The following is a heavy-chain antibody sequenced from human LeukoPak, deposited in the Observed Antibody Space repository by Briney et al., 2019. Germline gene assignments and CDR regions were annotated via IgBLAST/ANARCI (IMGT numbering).Heavy chain of an antibody. J-gene: IGHJ4*02. CDR3: TGRDRGSYYTLDY. CDR1: GFTFSNAW. V-gene: IGHV3-15*01. Sequence: GGSLRLSCAASGFTFSNAWMSWVRQAPGKGLEWVGRIKSKTDGGTTDYAAPVKGRFTISRDDSKNTLYLQMNSLKTEDTAVYYCTGRDRGSYYTLDYWGQGTLVTVSS. CDR2: IKSKTDGGTT. D-gene: IGHD1-26*01.